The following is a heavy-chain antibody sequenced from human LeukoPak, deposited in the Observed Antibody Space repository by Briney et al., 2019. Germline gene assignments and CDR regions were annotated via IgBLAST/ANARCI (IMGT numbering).Heavy chain of an antibody. D-gene: IGHD3-10*01. J-gene: IGHJ6*02. CDR1: GFTFSDYY. Sequence: GGSLRLSCAASGFTFSDYYMSWIRQAPGKGLEWVSYISSSSSYTNYADSVKGRFTISRDNAKNSLCLQMNSLRAEDTAVYYCARDRAQYYYGSGSYRPYYYYGMDVWGQGTTVTVSS. V-gene: IGHV3-11*05. CDR2: ISSSSSYT. CDR3: ARDRAQYYYGSGSYRPYYYYGMDV.